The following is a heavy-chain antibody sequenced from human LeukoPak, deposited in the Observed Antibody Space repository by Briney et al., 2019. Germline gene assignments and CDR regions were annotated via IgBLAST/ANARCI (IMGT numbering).Heavy chain of an antibody. CDR2: MYYSGST. CDR3: ARPYYYDSRIDP. V-gene: IGHV4-30-4*01. CDR1: GGSISSGDYY. Sequence: SETLSLTCTVSGGSISSGDYYWSWIRQPPGKGLEWIAYMYYSGSTYYNPSLKSRVTMSADTSKNQLSLKLSTVTAADTAVYYCARPYYYDSRIDPWGQGILVTVSS. D-gene: IGHD3-22*01. J-gene: IGHJ5*02.